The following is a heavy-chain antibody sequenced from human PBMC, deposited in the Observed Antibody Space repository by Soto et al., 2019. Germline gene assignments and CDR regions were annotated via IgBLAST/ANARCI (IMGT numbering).Heavy chain of an antibody. J-gene: IGHJ6*02. CDR1: GYSFTSYW. CDR2: IYTGDSDT. D-gene: IGHD3-10*01. Sequence: GESLKISCKGSGYSFTSYWIGWVRQVPGKGLEWMGIIYTGDSDTRYSPSFQGQVTISADKSISTAYLQWSSLKASDTAMYYCAGGGVRGVITRTRDYYGMDVWGQGTTVTV. V-gene: IGHV5-51*01. CDR3: AGGGVRGVITRTRDYYGMDV.